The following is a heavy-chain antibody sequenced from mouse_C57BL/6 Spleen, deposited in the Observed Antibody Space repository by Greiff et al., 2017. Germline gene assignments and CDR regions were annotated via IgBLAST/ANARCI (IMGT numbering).Heavy chain of an antibody. J-gene: IGHJ3*01. CDR3: ARPSSGYSAWFAY. CDR2: IYPGSGST. Sequence: QVQLQQSGAELVKPGASVKMSCKASGYTFTSYWITWVKQRPGQGLEWIGDIYPGSGSTNYNEKFKSKATLTVDTSSSPAYMQLSSLTSEDSAVYYCARPSSGYSAWFAYWGQGTLVTVSA. CDR1: GYTFTSYW. V-gene: IGHV1-55*01. D-gene: IGHD3-2*02.